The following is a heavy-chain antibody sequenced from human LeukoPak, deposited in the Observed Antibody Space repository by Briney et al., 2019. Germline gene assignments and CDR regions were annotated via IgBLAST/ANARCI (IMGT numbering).Heavy chain of an antibody. CDR3: ARGPPVLETYYYDSSGYSHFFDY. Sequence: GGSLRLSCAASGFTFSSYWMNWVRQAPGKGLEWVANIKQDGSEKYYVDPVKGRFTISRDNAKNSLYLQMNSLRAEDTAVYYCARGPPVLETYYYDSSGYSHFFDYWGQGTLVTVSS. CDR2: IKQDGSEK. CDR1: GFTFSSYW. V-gene: IGHV3-7*01. D-gene: IGHD3-22*01. J-gene: IGHJ4*02.